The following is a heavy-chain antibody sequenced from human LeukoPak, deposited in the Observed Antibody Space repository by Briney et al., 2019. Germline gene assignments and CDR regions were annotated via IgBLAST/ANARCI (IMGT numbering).Heavy chain of an antibody. CDR1: GYTFTRYY. J-gene: IGHJ3*02. CDR2: INPSGGNT. V-gene: IGHV1-46*01. CDR3: ARERSSGYNDAFDI. Sequence: ASVKVSCKASGYTFTRYYMHWVRQAPGQGLEWMGIINPSGGNTNYAQKFQGRVTMTRDMSTSTVYMELSSLRSEDTAVYYCARERSSGYNDAFDIWGQGTMVTVST. D-gene: IGHD3-22*01.